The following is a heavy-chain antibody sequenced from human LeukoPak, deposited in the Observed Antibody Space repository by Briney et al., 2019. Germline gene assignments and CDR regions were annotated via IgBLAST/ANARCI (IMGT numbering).Heavy chain of an antibody. Sequence: SETLSLTCTVSGGSISSYYWSWIRQPPGKGLEWIGYIYYSGSTNYNPSLKSRVTISVDTSKNQFSLKLSSVTAADTAVYYCARDRTVYYDSSGYPIRTFDYWGQGTLVTVSS. D-gene: IGHD3-22*01. J-gene: IGHJ4*02. V-gene: IGHV4-59*01. CDR2: IYYSGST. CDR1: GGSISSYY. CDR3: ARDRTVYYDSSGYPIRTFDY.